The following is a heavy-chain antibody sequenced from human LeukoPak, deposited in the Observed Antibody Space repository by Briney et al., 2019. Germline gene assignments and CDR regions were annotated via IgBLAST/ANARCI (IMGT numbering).Heavy chain of an antibody. CDR2: IYYSGST. J-gene: IGHJ5*02. Sequence: PSETLSLTCTVSGGSISSYYWSWIRQPPGKGLEWIGYIYYSGSTNYNPSLKSRVTISVDTSKNQFSLKLSSVTAADTAVYYCAFSSGWGIFDPWGQGTLVTVSS. CDR3: AFSSGWGIFDP. CDR1: GGSISSYY. D-gene: IGHD6-19*01. V-gene: IGHV4-59*01.